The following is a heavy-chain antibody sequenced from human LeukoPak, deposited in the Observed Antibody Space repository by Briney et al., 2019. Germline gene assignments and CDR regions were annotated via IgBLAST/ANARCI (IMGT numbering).Heavy chain of an antibody. V-gene: IGHV4-39*01. CDR2: IYYSGNT. CDR1: GGSISGSSYF. CDR3: ARLKEGIDY. J-gene: IGHJ4*02. Sequence: SETLSLTCAVSGGSISGSSYFWGWIRQPPGKGLEWIGSIYYSGNTYYNPSLKSRVTISVDTSKYQFSLKLSSVTAADTAVYYCARLKEGIDYWGQGTLVTVSS. D-gene: IGHD3-10*01.